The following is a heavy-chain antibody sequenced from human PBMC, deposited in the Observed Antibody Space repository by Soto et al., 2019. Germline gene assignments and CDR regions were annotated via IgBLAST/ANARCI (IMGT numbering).Heavy chain of an antibody. CDR3: ARDAIFGVVIRGIDYYYGMDV. CDR1: GGTFSNYA. Sequence: QVQLVQSGAEVKKPGSSVNVSCKASGGTFSNYAISWVRQAPGQGLEWMGGIIPIFGTTNYAQKFQGRVTITADESTSTAYMELSSLRSEDTAVYYCARDAIFGVVIRGIDYYYGMDVWGQGTTVTVSS. CDR2: IIPIFGTT. J-gene: IGHJ6*02. V-gene: IGHV1-69*01. D-gene: IGHD3-3*01.